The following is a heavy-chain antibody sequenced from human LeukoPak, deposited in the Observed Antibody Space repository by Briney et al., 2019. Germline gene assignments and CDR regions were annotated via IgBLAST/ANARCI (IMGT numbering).Heavy chain of an antibody. V-gene: IGHV1-2*02. J-gene: IGHJ4*02. CDR2: INPNSGGT. CDR1: GYTFTGYY. CDR3: ARAYNWNSPFDY. D-gene: IGHD1-7*01. Sequence: ASVKVSCKASGYTFTGYYTHWVRQAPGQGLEWMGWINPNSGGTNYAQKFQGRVTMTRDTSISTAYMELSRLRSDDTAVYYCARAYNWNSPFDYWGQGTLVTVPS.